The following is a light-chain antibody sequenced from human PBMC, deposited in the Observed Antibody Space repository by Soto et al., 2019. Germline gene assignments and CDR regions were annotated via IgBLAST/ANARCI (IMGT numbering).Light chain of an antibody. J-gene: IGLJ3*02. Sequence: QSALTQPASVSGSPGQSIAISCTGTSSDVGGYNYVSRYQQHPGKAPKLMIYEVSNRPSGVSNRFSGSKSDNTASLTISGLQAEDEADYYCYSYTSSSTWVFGGGTKLTVL. V-gene: IGLV2-14*01. CDR3: YSYTSSSTWV. CDR2: EVS. CDR1: SSDVGGYNY.